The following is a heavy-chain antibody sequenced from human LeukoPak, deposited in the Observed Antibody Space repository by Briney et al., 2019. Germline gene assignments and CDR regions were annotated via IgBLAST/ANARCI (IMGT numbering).Heavy chain of an antibody. D-gene: IGHD6-13*01. Sequence: KSSETLSLTCTVSGGSISSYYWSWIRQPAGKGLEWIGRIYTSGSTNYKPSLKSRVTMSVDTSKNQFSLKLSSVTAADTAVYYCARGDIAAAGAPLGYWGQGTLVTVSS. CDR2: IYTSGST. J-gene: IGHJ4*02. CDR1: GGSISSYY. CDR3: ARGDIAAAGAPLGY. V-gene: IGHV4-4*07.